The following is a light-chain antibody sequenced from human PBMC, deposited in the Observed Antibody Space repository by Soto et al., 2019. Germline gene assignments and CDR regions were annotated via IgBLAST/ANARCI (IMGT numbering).Light chain of an antibody. Sequence: EIVLTQSPGTLSLSPGERATLSCRASQSVSSSYLAWYQQKPGQAPRLLMYGVSTRATGIPARFSGSGSGTDFTLTISGLQPEDFATYYCQQLSSYPSTFGGGTKVDIK. CDR3: QQLSSYPST. J-gene: IGKJ4*01. CDR2: GVS. CDR1: QSVSSSY. V-gene: IGKV3D-20*02.